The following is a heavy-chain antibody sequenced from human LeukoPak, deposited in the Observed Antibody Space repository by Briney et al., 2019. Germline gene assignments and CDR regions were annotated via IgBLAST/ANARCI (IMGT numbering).Heavy chain of an antibody. J-gene: IGHJ3*02. CDR3: AKGSGSGSAFDI. Sequence: GGSLRLSCAASGFTFSSYAMSWVRQAPGKGLEWVSAIGGSGGSTNYADSVKGRSTISRDNSKNTLYLQMNSLGADDTAVYSCAKGSGSGSAFDIWGQGTLVTVSS. V-gene: IGHV3-23*01. CDR1: GFTFSSYA. D-gene: IGHD1-26*01. CDR2: IGGSGGST.